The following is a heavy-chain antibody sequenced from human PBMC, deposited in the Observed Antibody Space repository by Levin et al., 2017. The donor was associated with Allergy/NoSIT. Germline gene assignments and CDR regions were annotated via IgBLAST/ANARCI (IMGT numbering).Heavy chain of an antibody. CDR3: AKVPWGAVY. Sequence: AGGSLRLSCAASGFTFSVYAMGWVRQAPGKGLEWVSTIFGNSDNIYYADSVKGRFTISRDNSRNTLFQQMNSLRAEDTAVYYCAKVPWGAVYWGQGTLVTVPS. V-gene: IGHV3-23*01. J-gene: IGHJ4*02. CDR1: GFTFSVYA. D-gene: IGHD1-26*01. CDR2: IFGNSDNI.